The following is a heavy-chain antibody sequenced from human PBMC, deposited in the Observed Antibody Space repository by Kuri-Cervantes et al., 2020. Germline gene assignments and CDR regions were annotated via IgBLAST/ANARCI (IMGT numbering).Heavy chain of an antibody. CDR2: IYICGST. D-gene: IGHD6-19*01. CDR1: WFTVSSNY. J-gene: IGHJ3*02. Sequence: GESLKISCSASWFTVSSNYMSWVRQAPGKGLEWVSVIYICGSTYYADSVKGRFTISRDNSKNTLYLQMNSLRAEDTAVYYCVRQPYEYSSGWYGDFDIWGQGTMVTVSS. V-gene: IGHV3-53*01. CDR3: VRQPYEYSSGWYGDFDI.